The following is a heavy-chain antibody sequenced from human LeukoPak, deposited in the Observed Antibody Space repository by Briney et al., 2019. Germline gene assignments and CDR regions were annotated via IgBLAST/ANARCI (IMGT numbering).Heavy chain of an antibody. CDR1: GFTFSSYA. V-gene: IGHV3-30*04. CDR3: ARDRGYCSSTSCYALYYFDY. D-gene: IGHD2-2*03. Sequence: GRSLRLSCAASGFTFSSYAMHWVRQAPGKGLEWVAVISYDGGKKYYADSVKGRFTISRDNSKNTLYLQMNSLRAEDTAVYYCARDRGYCSSTSCYALYYFDYWGQGTLVTVSS. CDR2: ISYDGGKK. J-gene: IGHJ4*02.